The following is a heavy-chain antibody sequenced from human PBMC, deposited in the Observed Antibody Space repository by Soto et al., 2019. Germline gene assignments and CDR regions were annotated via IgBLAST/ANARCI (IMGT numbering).Heavy chain of an antibody. CDR3: ARQQLDYYYYGMDV. CDR2: IIPIFGTA. Sequence: ASVKVSCKASGGTFSSYAISWVRQAPGQGLEWMGGIIPIFGTANYAQKFQGRVTITADESTSTAYMELSSLRSEDTAVYYCARQQLDYYYYGMDVWGQGTTVTVSS. D-gene: IGHD6-13*01. J-gene: IGHJ6*02. CDR1: GGTFSSYA. V-gene: IGHV1-69*13.